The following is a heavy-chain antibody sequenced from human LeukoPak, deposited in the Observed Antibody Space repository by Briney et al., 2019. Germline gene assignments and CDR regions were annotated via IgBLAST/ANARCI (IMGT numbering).Heavy chain of an antibody. V-gene: IGHV1-3*01. CDR1: GYTFTNYA. D-gene: IGHD5-24*01. CDR3: ARDQVRDGYNPGDN. Sequence: GASVKVSCKASGYTFTNYAIHWVRQAPGHRLEWMGWINAGNGNTKYSQKLQGRVTIIRDTSASTVYMELSSLRSEDTAVYYCARDQVRDGYNPGDNWGQGTLVTVSS. J-gene: IGHJ4*02. CDR2: INAGNGNT.